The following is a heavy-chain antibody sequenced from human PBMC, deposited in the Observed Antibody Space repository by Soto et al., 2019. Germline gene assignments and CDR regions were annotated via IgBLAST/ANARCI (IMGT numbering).Heavy chain of an antibody. CDR1: GGSISSYY. V-gene: IGHV4-59*07. Sequence: TSYSLSLTCTVSGGSISSYYWTWIRQPPGKGLEWIGYIYYSGSTNYNPSLKSRVTISVDTSKNQFSLKLSSVTAADTAVYYCARKVEHTGFDYWCQGTLVTVS. J-gene: IGHJ4*02. CDR2: IYYSGST. CDR3: ARKVEHTGFDY.